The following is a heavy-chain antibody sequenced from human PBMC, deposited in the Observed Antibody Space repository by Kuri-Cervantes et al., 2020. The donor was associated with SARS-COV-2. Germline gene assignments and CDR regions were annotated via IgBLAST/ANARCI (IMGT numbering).Heavy chain of an antibody. Sequence: SETLSLTCTVSGGSISSSSYYWSWIRQPPGKGLEWIGYIYYSGSINYNPSLKSRVTISVDTSKNQFSLKLSSVTAADTAVYYCARDSPEYSSSSSVPFDYWGQGTLVTVSS. CDR1: GGSISSSSYY. D-gene: IGHD6-6*01. V-gene: IGHV4-61*01. CDR2: IYYSGSI. J-gene: IGHJ4*02. CDR3: ARDSPEYSSSSSVPFDY.